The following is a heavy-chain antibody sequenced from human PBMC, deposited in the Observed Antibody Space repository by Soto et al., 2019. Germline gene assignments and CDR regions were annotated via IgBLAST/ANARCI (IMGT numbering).Heavy chain of an antibody. V-gene: IGHV1-69*01. CDR1: GGTFSSYA. CDR2: IIPIFGTA. Sequence: QVQLVQSGAEVKKPGSSVKVSCKASGGTFSSYAISWVRQAPGQGLEWMGGIIPIFGTANYAQKFQSRVTITADESTSTAYMELSSLRSEDTAVYYCARTPPVVVPPRYWYSDLWGRGTLVTVSS. CDR3: ARTPPVVVPPRYWYSDL. D-gene: IGHD2-2*01. J-gene: IGHJ2*01.